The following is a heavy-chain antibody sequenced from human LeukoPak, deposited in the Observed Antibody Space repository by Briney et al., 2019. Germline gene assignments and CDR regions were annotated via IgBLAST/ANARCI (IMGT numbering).Heavy chain of an antibody. CDR3: ARDRLGPIKYYFDY. V-gene: IGHV1-2*02. J-gene: IGHJ4*02. CDR2: INPNSGGT. CDR1: GYTFTGYY. D-gene: IGHD6-19*01. Sequence: GASVKVSCKASGYTFTGYYMHWVRQAPGQGLEWMGWINPNSGGTNYAQKFQGRVTMTRDTSISTAYMELSRLRSDDTAVYYCARDRLGPIKYYFDYWGQGTLVTVSS.